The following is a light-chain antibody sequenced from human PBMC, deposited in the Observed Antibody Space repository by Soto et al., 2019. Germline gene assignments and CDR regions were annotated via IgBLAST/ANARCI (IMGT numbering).Light chain of an antibody. Sequence: QSVLTQPPSVSAAPGQKVTVSCSGSRSNIGKNYVSWYQHLPGTAPKLLIYDNDKRPSGIPDRFSAAKSGTSATLDITGLQTGDEADYYCEAWDSNLSGGVFGGGTKRTVL. J-gene: IGLJ3*02. CDR2: DND. V-gene: IGLV1-51*01. CDR3: EAWDSNLSGGV. CDR1: RSNIGKNY.